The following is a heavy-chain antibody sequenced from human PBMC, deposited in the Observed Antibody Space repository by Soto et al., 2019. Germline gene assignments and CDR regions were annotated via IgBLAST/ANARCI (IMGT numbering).Heavy chain of an antibody. V-gene: IGHV3-30-3*01. D-gene: IGHD2-2*01. CDR1: GFTFSSYA. Sequence: GGSLRLSCAASGFTFSSYAMHWVRQAPGKGLEWVAVISYDGSNKYYADSVKGRFTISRDNSKNTLYLQMNSLRAEDTAVYYCATGCKHQLLFLAVGHYGMDVWGQGTTVTVSS. CDR2: ISYDGSNK. J-gene: IGHJ6*02. CDR3: ATGCKHQLLFLAVGHYGMDV.